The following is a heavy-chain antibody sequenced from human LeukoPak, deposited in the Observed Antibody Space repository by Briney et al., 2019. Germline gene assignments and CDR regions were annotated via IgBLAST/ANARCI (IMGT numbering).Heavy chain of an antibody. CDR1: GYTFTGYY. Sequence: ASVKVSCKASGYTFTGYYMHWVRQAPGQGLEWMGWINPNSGGTNYAQKFQGRVTMTRDTSISTAYMELSRLRSDDTAVYYCARGHSFGVSYAPVDYWGQGTLVTVSS. CDR2: INPNSGGT. J-gene: IGHJ4*02. CDR3: ARGHSFGVSYAPVDY. D-gene: IGHD3-3*01. V-gene: IGHV1-2*02.